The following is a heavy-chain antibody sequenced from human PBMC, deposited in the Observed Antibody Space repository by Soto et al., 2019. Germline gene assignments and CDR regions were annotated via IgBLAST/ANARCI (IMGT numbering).Heavy chain of an antibody. CDR2: INPNSGNI. Sequence: ASVKVSSKASVETFTTYDINWVRQATGHGLEWMGWINPNSGNIGYAQRFQGRVTMTRDPAIRTAYMEVSSLRSDDTAVYYCARGRASGSYYLLDYWGQGTLVTVSS. J-gene: IGHJ4*02. CDR1: VETFTTYD. CDR3: ARGRASGSYYLLDY. D-gene: IGHD3-10*01. V-gene: IGHV1-8*01.